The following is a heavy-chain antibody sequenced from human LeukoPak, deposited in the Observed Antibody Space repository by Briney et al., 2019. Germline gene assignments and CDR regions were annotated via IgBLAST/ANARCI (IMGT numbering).Heavy chain of an antibody. CDR2: ISDTGKT. J-gene: IGHJ4*02. CDR3: VTGYYEPFDN. V-gene: IGHV4-59*01. Sequence: PSETLSLTCNVSGASLSDYYWGWIRQSPAKGLEWLGYISDTGKTDYNPSLNRRGTLSLDTSKNQFSLRLASVTAADTAVYYCVTGYYEPFDNWGQGTLVTVSS. D-gene: IGHD3-3*01. CDR1: GASLSDYY.